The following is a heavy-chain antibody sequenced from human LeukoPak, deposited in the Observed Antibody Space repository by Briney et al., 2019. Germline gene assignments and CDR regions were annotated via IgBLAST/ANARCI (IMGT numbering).Heavy chain of an antibody. V-gene: IGHV1-69*13. CDR3: HYSYGSYYYDSSGSGVWPAYHFDY. CDR2: IIPIFGTA. D-gene: IGHD3-22*01. Sequence: ASVKVSCKASGGTFGSYAISWVRQAPGQGLEWIGGIIPIFGTANYAQKFQGRVTITADESTSTAYMELSSLRSEDTAVYYCHYSYGSYYYDSSGSGVWPAYHFDYWGQGTLVTVSS. J-gene: IGHJ4*02. CDR1: GGTFGSYA.